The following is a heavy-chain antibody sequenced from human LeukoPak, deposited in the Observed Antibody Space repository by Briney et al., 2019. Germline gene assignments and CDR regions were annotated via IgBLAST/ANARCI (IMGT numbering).Heavy chain of an antibody. V-gene: IGHV3-7*03. J-gene: IGHJ4*02. Sequence: GGSLRLSCSASGFTFSTYWMNWVRQAPGKGLEWVANINQDGSVKQYVDSLKGRFTISRDNTKNSMYLQMNSLRAEDTAVYYCARTGYSSNSLDYWGQGTPVTVPS. CDR2: INQDGSVK. CDR3: ARTGYSSNSLDY. CDR1: GFTFSTYW. D-gene: IGHD6-19*01.